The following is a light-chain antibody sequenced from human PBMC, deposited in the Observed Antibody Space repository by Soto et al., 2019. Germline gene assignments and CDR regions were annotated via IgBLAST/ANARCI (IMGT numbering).Light chain of an antibody. CDR3: SSYAGSNLWV. J-gene: IGLJ3*02. CDR1: SSDVGNYKY. CDR2: EVS. V-gene: IGLV2-8*01. Sequence: QSALTQSPSASGSPGQSVTISCTGTSSDVGNYKYVSWYQQHPGKAPKLMIYEVSKRPSGVPDRFSGSKSGNTASLTVSGLQVEDEADYNCSSYAGSNLWVFGGGTKLTV.